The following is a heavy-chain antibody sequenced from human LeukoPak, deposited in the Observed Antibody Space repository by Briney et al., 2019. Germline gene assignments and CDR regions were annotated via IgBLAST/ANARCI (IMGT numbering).Heavy chain of an antibody. CDR2: INSDGSST. J-gene: IGHJ4*02. D-gene: IGHD4-17*01. CDR3: ARGPRTTVTRVDD. V-gene: IGHV3-74*01. Sequence: GGSLRLSCAASGFTFSSYWLHWVRQVPGKGLVWVSRINSDGSSTNYADSVKGRLTISRDNAKNTLYLQMNSLRVEDTAVYYCARGPRTTVTRVDDWGQGTLVTVSS. CDR1: GFTFSSYW.